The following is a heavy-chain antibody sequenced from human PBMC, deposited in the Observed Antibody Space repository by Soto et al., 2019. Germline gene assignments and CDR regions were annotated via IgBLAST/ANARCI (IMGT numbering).Heavy chain of an antibody. CDR3: ARGGLEYCSRTSCLQS. Sequence: ASVKVSCKASGGTFSSYAISWVRQAPGQGLEWMGGIIPIFNTANYAQKFQDRVTFTADESTSTAYMELSTLRSEDTAMYYCARGGLEYCSRTSCLQSWGQGTLVTVSS. CDR2: IIPIFNTA. J-gene: IGHJ5*02. D-gene: IGHD2-2*01. CDR1: GGTFSSYA. V-gene: IGHV1-69*13.